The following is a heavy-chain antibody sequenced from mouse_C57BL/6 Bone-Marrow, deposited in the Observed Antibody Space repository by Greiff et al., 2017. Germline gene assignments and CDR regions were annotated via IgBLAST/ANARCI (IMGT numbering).Heavy chain of an antibody. J-gene: IGHJ3*01. V-gene: IGHV1-63*01. D-gene: IGHD2-4*01. Sequence: VQLQQSGAELVRPGASVKMSCKASGYTFTNYCIGWAKQRPGHGLEWIGDIYPGGGYTNYNAKFKGKATLTADKSSSTAYMQFSSLPSEDSAIYYCAREGDYDYFFAYWGQGTLVTVSA. CDR3: AREGDYDYFFAY. CDR2: IYPGGGYT. CDR1: GYTFTNYC.